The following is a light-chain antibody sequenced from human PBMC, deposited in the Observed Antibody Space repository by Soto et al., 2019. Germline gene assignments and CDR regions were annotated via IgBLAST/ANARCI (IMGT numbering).Light chain of an antibody. CDR3: QQRSNWPYA. Sequence: EIVMTQSPATLSVSPGERATLSCRASQSVSSSYLAWYQQRPGQAPRLLISGASSRATGIPARFSGSGSGTDFTLTISSLEPEDFAVYYCQQRSNWPYAFGQGTRLEI. V-gene: IGKV3D-20*02. CDR1: QSVSSSY. CDR2: GAS. J-gene: IGKJ5*01.